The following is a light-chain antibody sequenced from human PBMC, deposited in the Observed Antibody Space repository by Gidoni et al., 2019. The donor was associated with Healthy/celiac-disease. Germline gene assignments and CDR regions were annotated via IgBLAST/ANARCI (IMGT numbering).Light chain of an antibody. CDR2: DAS. CDR1: QSVSSY. V-gene: IGKV3-11*01. CDR3: QQRSNWPWLT. Sequence: EIVLTQSPATLSLSPGERATLSCRASQSVSSYLAWYQQKPGQAPRLRIYDASNRATGIPARFSGSGSGTDFTLTISSLEPEDFAVYYCQQRSNWPWLTFXGXTKVEIK. J-gene: IGKJ4*01.